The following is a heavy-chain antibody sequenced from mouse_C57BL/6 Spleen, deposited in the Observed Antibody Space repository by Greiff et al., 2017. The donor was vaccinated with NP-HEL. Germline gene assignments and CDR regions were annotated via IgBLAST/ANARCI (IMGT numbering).Heavy chain of an antibody. CDR2: IYPGSGST. D-gene: IGHD3-2*02. CDR3: ARETAQARWFAY. V-gene: IGHV1-55*01. CDR1: GYTFTSYW. J-gene: IGHJ3*01. Sequence: QVHVKQSGAELVKPGASVKMSCKASGYTFTSYWITWVKQRPGQGLEWIGDIYPGSGSTNYNEKFKSKATLTVDTSSSTAYMQRSSLTSEDSAVYYCARETAQARWFAYWGQGTLVTVSA.